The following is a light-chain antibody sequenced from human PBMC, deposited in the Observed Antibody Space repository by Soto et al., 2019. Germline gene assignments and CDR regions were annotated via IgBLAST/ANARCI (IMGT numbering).Light chain of an antibody. V-gene: IGLV2-14*01. J-gene: IGLJ1*01. CDR1: SSDGDDYKD. CDR3: SSYTSTSTV. Sequence: QSALTQPASVSGSPGQSITISCTGISSDGDDYKDVSWYQHHPGKAPKLMIYEVTYRPSGVSNRFSGSKSGNTASLTISGLQAEDEADYYCSSYTSTSTVFGTGTKVTVL. CDR2: EVT.